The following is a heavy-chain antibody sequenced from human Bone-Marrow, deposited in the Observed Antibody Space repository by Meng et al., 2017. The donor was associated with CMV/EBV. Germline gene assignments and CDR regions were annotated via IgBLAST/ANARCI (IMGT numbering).Heavy chain of an antibody. Sequence: ASVKVSCKASGYTFTGYYMHWVRQAPGQGLEWMGWINPNSGGTNYAQKFQGRVTMTRDTSISTAYMELSSLRSEDTAVYYCARSLGGCSSTSCLDYYYGMDVWGQGTTVTVSS. D-gene: IGHD2-2*01. CDR1: GYTFTGYY. CDR2: INPNSGGT. J-gene: IGHJ6*02. CDR3: ARSLGGCSSTSCLDYYYGMDV. V-gene: IGHV1-2*02.